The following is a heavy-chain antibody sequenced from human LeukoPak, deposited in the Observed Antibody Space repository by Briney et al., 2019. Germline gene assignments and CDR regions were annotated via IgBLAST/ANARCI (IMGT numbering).Heavy chain of an antibody. V-gene: IGHV4-61*02. Sequence: SETLSLTCTVSGGSISSGSYYWSWIRQPAGKGLEWIGRIYTSGSTNYNPSLKSRVTISVDTSKNQFSLKLSSVTAADTAVYYCERTRRGDYVWGTYHYSDPYYFDYWGQGTLVTVSS. CDR3: ERTRRGDYVWGTYHYSDPYYFDY. CDR2: IYTSGST. CDR1: GGSISSGSYY. D-gene: IGHD3-16*02. J-gene: IGHJ4*02.